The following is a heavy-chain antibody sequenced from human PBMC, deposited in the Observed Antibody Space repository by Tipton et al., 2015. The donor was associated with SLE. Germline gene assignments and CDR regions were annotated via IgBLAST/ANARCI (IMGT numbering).Heavy chain of an antibody. D-gene: IGHD4-17*01. CDR3: ARPHFYGDYAYYYYGMDV. V-gene: IGHV5-51*03. CDR2: IYPGDSDT. J-gene: IGHJ6*02. Sequence: QLVQSGAEVKKPGESLKISCKGSGYSFTSYWIGWVRQMPGKGLEWMGIIYPGDSDTRYSPSFQGQVTISADKSISTAYLQWSSLKASDTAMYYCARPHFYGDYAYYYYGMDVWGQGTTVTVSS. CDR1: GYSFTSYW.